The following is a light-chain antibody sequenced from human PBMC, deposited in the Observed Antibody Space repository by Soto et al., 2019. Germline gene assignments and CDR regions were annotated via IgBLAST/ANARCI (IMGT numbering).Light chain of an antibody. V-gene: IGKV1-16*02. CDR2: AAS. Sequence: DLQLTQSPSSLSASVGDRVTITCRASQDISNYVAWFQQKPGKAPKSLIYAASGLHSGVPSKFSGSGSGTDFILTINSLQPEDFATYYCQQYKTYPYTFGQGTRLEI. CDR3: QQYKTYPYT. J-gene: IGKJ2*01. CDR1: QDISNY.